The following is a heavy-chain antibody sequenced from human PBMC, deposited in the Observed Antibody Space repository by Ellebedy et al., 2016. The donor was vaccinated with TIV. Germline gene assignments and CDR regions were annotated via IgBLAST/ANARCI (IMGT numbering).Heavy chain of an antibody. V-gene: IGHV4-59*01. J-gene: IGHJ2*01. CDR2: FYYSGKT. CDR1: GASINSY. CDR3: ARKSLPNWSFDL. Sequence: MPGGSLRLSCTVSGASINSYWNWIRQPPGRGLEYIGHFYYSGKTNYSPSLKDRVTIALDTSKSQFSLNLNSVTAADTALYYCARKSLPNWSFDLWGRGTLVTVSS.